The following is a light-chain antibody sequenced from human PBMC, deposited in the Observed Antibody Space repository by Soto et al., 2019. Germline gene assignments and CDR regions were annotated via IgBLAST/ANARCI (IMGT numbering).Light chain of an antibody. CDR2: EGS. CDR3: CSYAGSRV. CDR1: SSDVGSYNL. V-gene: IGLV2-23*01. Sequence: QCVLTQPASVSGSPGQSITISCTRTSSDVGSYNLVSWYQQHPGKAPKLMIYEGSKRPSGVSNRFSGSKSGNTASLTISGLQAEDEADYYCCSYAGSRVFGGGTKLTVL. J-gene: IGLJ3*02.